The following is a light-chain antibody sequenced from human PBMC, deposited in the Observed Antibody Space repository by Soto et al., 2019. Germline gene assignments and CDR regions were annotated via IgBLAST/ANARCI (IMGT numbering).Light chain of an antibody. CDR2: AAF. V-gene: IGKV1-39*01. J-gene: IGKJ4*01. Sequence: DIHMTQSPFSLSASVGDRVTITCRASQSINRDLNWYQQKPGKAPNLLIYAAFTLESGVPSRFSGSGSGTDFTLTISSLQLEDFATYYCQQNYSTPLAFGGGTKVDIK. CDR3: QQNYSTPLA. CDR1: QSINRD.